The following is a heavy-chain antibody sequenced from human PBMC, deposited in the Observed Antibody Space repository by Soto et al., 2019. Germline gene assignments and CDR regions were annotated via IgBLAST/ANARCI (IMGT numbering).Heavy chain of an antibody. CDR1: GYSFTSYW. D-gene: IGHD3-22*01. V-gene: IGHV5-51*01. CDR2: IYPGDSDT. J-gene: IGHJ5*02. Sequence: GESLKISWKGSGYSFTSYWIGWVRQMPGKGLEWMGIIYPGDSDTRYSPSFQGQVTISADKSISTAYLQWSSLRSEDTAVYYCARCKYYYDSSGYYPNWFDPWGQGTLVTVSS. CDR3: ARCKYYYDSSGYYPNWFDP.